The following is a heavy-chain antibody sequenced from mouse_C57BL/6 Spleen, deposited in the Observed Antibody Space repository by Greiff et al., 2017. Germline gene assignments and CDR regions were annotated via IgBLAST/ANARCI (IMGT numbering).Heavy chain of an antibody. CDR1: GFTFSDYY. Sequence: VESEGGLVQPGSSMKLSCTASGFTFSDYYMAWVRQVPEKGLEWVANFNYDGSSTYYLDSLKSRFIISRDNAKNILYLKMSSLKSEDTDTYYCGRDQGYFDYWGQGTTLTVSS. J-gene: IGHJ2*01. D-gene: IGHD3-2*02. CDR3: GRDQGYFDY. CDR2: FNYDGSST. V-gene: IGHV5-16*01.